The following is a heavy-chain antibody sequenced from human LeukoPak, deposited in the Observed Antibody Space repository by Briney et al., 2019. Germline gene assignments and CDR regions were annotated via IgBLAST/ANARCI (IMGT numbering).Heavy chain of an antibody. Sequence: PGGSLRLSCAASGFTFSDYYMSWIRQAPGKGLEWVSSISTRSTYIYYADSVKGRFTISRDNAKNSLYLQMNTLRAEDTAVYYCARGISSSGWLVDHWGQGTLVTVSS. CDR2: ISTRSTYI. J-gene: IGHJ4*02. D-gene: IGHD6-19*01. CDR3: ARGISSSGWLVDH. CDR1: GFTFSDYY. V-gene: IGHV3-11*06.